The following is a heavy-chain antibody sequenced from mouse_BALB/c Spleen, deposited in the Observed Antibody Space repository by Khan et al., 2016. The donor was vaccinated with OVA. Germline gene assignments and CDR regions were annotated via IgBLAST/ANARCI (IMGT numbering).Heavy chain of an antibody. Sequence: QVRLQQSGAELMKPGASVKISCKATGYTFSSYWIEWVKRRPGHGLEWIGEILPGSGSNNYNEKFKGKATFTADTSSNTAYMQLSSLTSEDSAVYYCARGNYYGSSSWFGYWGQGTLVTVS. J-gene: IGHJ3*01. V-gene: IGHV1-9*01. CDR2: ILPGSGSN. D-gene: IGHD1-1*01. CDR3: ARGNYYGSSSWFGY. CDR1: GYTFSSYW.